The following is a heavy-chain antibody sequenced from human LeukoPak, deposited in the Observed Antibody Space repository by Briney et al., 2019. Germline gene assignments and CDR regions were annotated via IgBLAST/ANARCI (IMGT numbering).Heavy chain of an antibody. CDR1: VFTFSSYW. Sequence: GGSLRLSCAASVFTFSSYWMNWVRQAPGKGLEWVANIKQDGSDKFYVDSVKGRFTISRDNAKNSLYLQMNSLRAEDTAVYYCARDWGLDYWGQGTLVTVSS. CDR3: ARDWGLDY. CDR2: IKQDGSDK. V-gene: IGHV3-7*01. D-gene: IGHD3-16*01. J-gene: IGHJ4*02.